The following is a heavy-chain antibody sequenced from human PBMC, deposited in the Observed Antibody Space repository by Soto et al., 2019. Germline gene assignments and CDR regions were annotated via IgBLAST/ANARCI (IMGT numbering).Heavy chain of an antibody. CDR1: GFTFSSYE. J-gene: IGHJ4*02. CDR2: ISSSGSTI. CDR3: ARAGTPLDY. D-gene: IGHD1-7*01. V-gene: IGHV3-48*03. Sequence: EVQLVESGGGLVQPGGSLRLSCAASGFTFSSYEMNWVRQAPGNGLEWVSYISSSGSTIYYADSVKGRFTISRDNAKNSLYLQMNNLRAEDTAIYYCARAGTPLDYWGQGTLVTVSS.